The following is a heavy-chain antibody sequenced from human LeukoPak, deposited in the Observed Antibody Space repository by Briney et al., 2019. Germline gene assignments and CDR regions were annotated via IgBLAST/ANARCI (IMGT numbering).Heavy chain of an antibody. V-gene: IGHV3-21*01. J-gene: IGHJ4*02. CDR3: VRLRRNSDTSGFYYYYDF. CDR1: GYTFSSYS. D-gene: IGHD3-22*01. CDR2: ISIRSNYI. Sequence: GGSLRLSCLASGYTFSSYSINWVRQAPGKGLEWVSSISIRSNYIYYADSVRGRFRISRDDARDSLYLQMNSLRAEDTAVYYCVRLRRNSDTSGFYYYYDFWGQGTLVTVSS.